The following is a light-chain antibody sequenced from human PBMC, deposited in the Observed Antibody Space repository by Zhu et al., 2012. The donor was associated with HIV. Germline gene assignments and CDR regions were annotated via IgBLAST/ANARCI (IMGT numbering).Light chain of an antibody. CDR2: GAS. CDR1: QGISNH. Sequence: DIQLTQSPSFLSASVGDRVTTTCRASQGISNHLAWYHQKPGKAPKLLIYGASVLQSGVPSRFSGSGSGTEFTLTISSLQPEDFATYFCQHLTLYPTFGGESKVEIK. J-gene: IGKJ4*01. V-gene: IGKV1-9*01. CDR3: QHLTLYPT.